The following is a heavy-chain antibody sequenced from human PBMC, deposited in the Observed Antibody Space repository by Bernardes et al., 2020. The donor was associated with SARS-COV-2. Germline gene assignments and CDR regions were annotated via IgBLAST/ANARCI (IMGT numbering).Heavy chain of an antibody. CDR2: IIPIFGTA. Sequence: SVKVSCKASGGTFSSYAISWVRQAPGQGLEWMGGIIPIFGTANYAQKFQGRVTITADESTSTAYMELSSLRSEDTAVYYCAFHSGYDKNWYFDLWGRGTLVTVSS. CDR3: AFHSGYDKNWYFDL. D-gene: IGHD5-12*01. CDR1: GGTFSSYA. J-gene: IGHJ2*01. V-gene: IGHV1-69*13.